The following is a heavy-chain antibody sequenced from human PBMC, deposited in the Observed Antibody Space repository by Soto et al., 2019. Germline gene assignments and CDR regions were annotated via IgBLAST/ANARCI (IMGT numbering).Heavy chain of an antibody. J-gene: IGHJ4*02. V-gene: IGHV3-7*03. CDR1: GFTFSGYW. CDR3: ARATYSNAWYRFDL. Sequence: PGGSLRLSCEASGFTFSGYWMSWVRQAPGRGLGWVADIKHDGSVQYYVDSVKGRFTISRDNAKKLLSLQMNGLRAEDTALYYCARATYSNAWYRFDLWGQGTLVTLSS. D-gene: IGHD4-4*01. CDR2: IKHDGSVQ.